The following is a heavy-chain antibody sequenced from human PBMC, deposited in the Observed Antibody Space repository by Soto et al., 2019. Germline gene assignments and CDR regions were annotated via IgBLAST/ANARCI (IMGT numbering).Heavy chain of an antibody. V-gene: IGHV1-8*01. D-gene: IGHD3-3*01. Sequence: ASVKVSCKASGYTFTSYDINWVRQATGQGLEWMGWMNPNSGNTGYAQKFQGRVTMTRNTSISTAYMELSSLRSEDTAVYYCARAKLYDFWSRYYTPMDVWGKGTTVTGSS. J-gene: IGHJ6*03. CDR2: MNPNSGNT. CDR1: GYTFTSYD. CDR3: ARAKLYDFWSRYYTPMDV.